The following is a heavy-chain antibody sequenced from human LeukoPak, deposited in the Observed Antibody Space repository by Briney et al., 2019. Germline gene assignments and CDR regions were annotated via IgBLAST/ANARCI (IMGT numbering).Heavy chain of an antibody. V-gene: IGHV3-23*01. J-gene: IGHJ4*02. Sequence: GGSLRLSCAASGFTFPNYAMSWVRQAPGKGLEWVSVISNSGGSTWYADSVKGRFTISRDNAKNTLYLQMNNLRDEDTAVYYCIRSGGYLDYWGQGTLVAVSS. D-gene: IGHD3-22*01. CDR2: ISNSGGST. CDR3: IRSGGYLDY. CDR1: GFTFPNYA.